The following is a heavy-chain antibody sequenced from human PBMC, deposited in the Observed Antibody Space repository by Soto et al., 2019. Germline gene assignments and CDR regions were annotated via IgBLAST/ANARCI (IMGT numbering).Heavy chain of an antibody. J-gene: IGHJ2*01. D-gene: IGHD3-16*01. CDR2: ISYDGKQT. V-gene: IGHV3-30*03. Sequence: GGSLRLSCGAPGVTFKDYGMHWVRQAPGKGLEWVAVISYDGKQTYYADSVKGRFTISKDKSKRTLFLQMNSLRVDDTAVYYCARDGWGSNWYFDLWGRGTLVTV. CDR1: GVTFKDYG. CDR3: ARDGWGSNWYFDL.